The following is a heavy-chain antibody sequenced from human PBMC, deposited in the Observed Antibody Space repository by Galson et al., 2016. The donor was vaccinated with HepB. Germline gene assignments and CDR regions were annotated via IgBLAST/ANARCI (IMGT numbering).Heavy chain of an antibody. CDR1: GFTFSTYA. D-gene: IGHD3-10*01. CDR2: ISGSGGAT. CDR3: AKLRGVNSYHFDS. Sequence: SLRLSCAASGFTFSTYAMSWVRQAPGKGLQWVSSISGSGGATWHADSVKGRFTISRDNSKNTLYVEMNSLRAEDTAVYYCAKLRGVNSYHFDSWGQGTLVTVSS. J-gene: IGHJ4*02. V-gene: IGHV3-23*01.